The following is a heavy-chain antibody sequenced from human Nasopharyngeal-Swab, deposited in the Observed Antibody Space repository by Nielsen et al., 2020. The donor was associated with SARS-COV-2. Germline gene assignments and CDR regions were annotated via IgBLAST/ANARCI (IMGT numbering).Heavy chain of an antibody. J-gene: IGHJ4*02. CDR1: GGSLSGYY. CDR2: INHSGST. CDR3: ARAPLRGVDY. Sequence: SETLSLTCAVYGGSLSGYYWSWIRQPPGKGLEWIGEINHSGSTNYNPSLKSRVTISVDTSKNQFSLKLSSVTAADTAAYYCARAPLRGVDYWGQGTLVTVSS. D-gene: IGHD4-17*01. V-gene: IGHV4-34*01.